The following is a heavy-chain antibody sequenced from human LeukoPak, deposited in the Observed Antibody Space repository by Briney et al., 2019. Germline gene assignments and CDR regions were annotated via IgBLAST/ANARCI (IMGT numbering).Heavy chain of an antibody. CDR2: INQDGSGK. V-gene: IGHV3-7*01. Sequence: GGSLRLSCAASGFTFSSYWMNWVRQAAGKGLEWVANINQDGSGKCYLDSVKGRFTISRDNAKNSVYLQMNSLRAEDTAVYYCVRHVLRDGYWGQGTLVTVSS. CDR3: VRHVLRDGY. D-gene: IGHD5-24*01. CDR1: GFTFSSYW. J-gene: IGHJ4*02.